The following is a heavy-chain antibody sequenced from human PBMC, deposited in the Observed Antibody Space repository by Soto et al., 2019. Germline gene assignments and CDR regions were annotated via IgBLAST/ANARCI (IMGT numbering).Heavy chain of an antibody. CDR2: ISSSSSYI. D-gene: IGHD3-3*01. J-gene: IGHJ6*02. CDR3: AREAPDGDFWSCYYTGGYYYYGMDV. Sequence: EVQLVESGGGLVKPGGSLRLSCAASGFTFSSYSMNWVRQAPGKGLEWVSSISSSSSYIYYADSVKGRFTISRDNAKNTLYLQMNSLRAEDTAVYYCAREAPDGDFWSCYYTGGYYYYGMDVWGQGTTVTVSS. CDR1: GFTFSSYS. V-gene: IGHV3-21*01.